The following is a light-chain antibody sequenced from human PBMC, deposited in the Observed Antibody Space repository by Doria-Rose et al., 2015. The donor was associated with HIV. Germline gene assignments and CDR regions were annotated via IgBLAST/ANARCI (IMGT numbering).Light chain of an antibody. J-gene: IGKJ4*01. CDR1: QDISSSYY. Sequence: DIQMTQSPSSLSGFVGARVSFTCRASQDISSSYYLNWYQHKPGKAPKLLIYASSGLQSGVPSRFSGSGSGTDFTLTISSLQPEDFAAYYCQQSYSIPLTFGGGTKVEI. CDR3: QQSYSIPLT. V-gene: IGKV1-39*01. CDR2: ASS.